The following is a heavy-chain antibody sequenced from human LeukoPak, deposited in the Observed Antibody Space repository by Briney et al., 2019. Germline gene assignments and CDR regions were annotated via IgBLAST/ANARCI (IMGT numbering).Heavy chain of an antibody. Sequence: ASVKVSCKASGYTFTSYDIDWVRQATGQGLEWMGWMNPNSGSTGYAQKFQGRVTITGNTSISTAYMELSGLRSEDTAVYYCARGRSTGYPYYFEYWGQGTLVTVSS. J-gene: IGHJ4*02. CDR3: ARGRSTGYPYYFEY. V-gene: IGHV1-8*03. CDR1: GYTFTSYD. CDR2: MNPNSGST. D-gene: IGHD5-12*01.